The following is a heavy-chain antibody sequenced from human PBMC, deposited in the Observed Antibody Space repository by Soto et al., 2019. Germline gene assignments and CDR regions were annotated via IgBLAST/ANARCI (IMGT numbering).Heavy chain of an antibody. CDR1: GFTFSRYA. J-gene: IGHJ4*02. CDR3: AKDFGYDSIGCLPYFDY. D-gene: IGHD3-22*01. V-gene: IGHV3-23*01. Sequence: EVQLLESGGGLVQPGGSLRLSCAASGFTFSRYAMNWVRQAPGKGLEWVSAISGSGGSTYYADSVKGRFTISRDNSKNTLYLQMNSLRAEDTAVYYCAKDFGYDSIGCLPYFDYWAQGQLVTASS. CDR2: ISGSGGST.